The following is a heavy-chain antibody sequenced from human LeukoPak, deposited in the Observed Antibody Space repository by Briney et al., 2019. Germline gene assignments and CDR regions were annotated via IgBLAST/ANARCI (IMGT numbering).Heavy chain of an antibody. CDR1: GFTFSSYG. V-gene: IGHV3-30*02. D-gene: IGHD3-10*01. CDR3: AKDLSGWGYYFDY. J-gene: IGHJ4*02. CDR2: IRYDGSNK. Sequence: PGGSLRLSCAASGFTFSSYGMHWVRQAPGKGLEGVAFIRYDGSNKYYADSVKGRFTISRDNSKNTLYLQMNSLRAEDTAVYYCAKDLSGWGYYFDYWGQGTLVTVSS.